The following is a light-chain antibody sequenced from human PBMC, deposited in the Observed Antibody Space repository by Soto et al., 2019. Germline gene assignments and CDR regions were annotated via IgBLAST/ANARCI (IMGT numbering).Light chain of an antibody. CDR1: QIISSSY. V-gene: IGKV3-20*01. CDR3: QHYGSSPNT. J-gene: IGKJ2*01. CDR2: GAS. Sequence: EIMLTQSPGTLSLSPGERATLSCRASQIISSSYLAWYQQKPGQAPRLLIYGASSRATAIPDRFSGSGSGTDFTLTISRLEPEDFAVYYCQHYGSSPNTFGQGTKLEIK.